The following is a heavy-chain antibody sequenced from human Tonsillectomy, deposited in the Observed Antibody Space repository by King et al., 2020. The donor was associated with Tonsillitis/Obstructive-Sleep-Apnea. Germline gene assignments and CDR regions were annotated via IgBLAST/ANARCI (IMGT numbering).Heavy chain of an antibody. J-gene: IGHJ4*02. Sequence: VQLQQWGAGLLKPSETLSLTCAVYGGSFSGYYWSWIRQPPGKGLEWIGEINHSGSSNYNPSLKSRVTISVDTSKNQFSLNLSPVTAADTAVYYCARSTMFGVVITPLYFDFWGQGTLVTVSS. V-gene: IGHV4-34*01. D-gene: IGHD3-3*01. CDR2: INHSGSS. CDR3: ARSTMFGVVITPLYFDF. CDR1: GGSFSGYY.